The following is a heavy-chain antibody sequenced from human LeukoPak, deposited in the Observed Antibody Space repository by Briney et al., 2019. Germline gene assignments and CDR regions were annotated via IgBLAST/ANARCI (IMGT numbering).Heavy chain of an antibody. Sequence: GASVKVSCKASEGTFSSYVISWVRQAPGHGLEWMGGIVPIFGTPNYALKFQGRVTITADESTSTAYMELSSLRSEDTAVYYCAGGDYYDSGSYHPWGQGTLVTVSS. D-gene: IGHD3-10*01. CDR2: IVPIFGTP. CDR1: EGTFSSYV. CDR3: AGGDYYDSGSYHP. V-gene: IGHV1-69*01. J-gene: IGHJ5*02.